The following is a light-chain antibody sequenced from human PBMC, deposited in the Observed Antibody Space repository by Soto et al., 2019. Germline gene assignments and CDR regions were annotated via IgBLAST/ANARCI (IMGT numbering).Light chain of an antibody. CDR2: GAS. V-gene: IGKV3-15*01. Sequence: ELVMTQSPATLSKSPGERATLSCRASQSISTKVAWYQQKPGQAPSLLIYGASTRATGVPDRFSGTGSGTEFTLTISSLKSEDYAVYYCQQYKSWPPITFGQGTRLEIK. CDR1: QSISTK. CDR3: QQYKSWPPIT. J-gene: IGKJ5*01.